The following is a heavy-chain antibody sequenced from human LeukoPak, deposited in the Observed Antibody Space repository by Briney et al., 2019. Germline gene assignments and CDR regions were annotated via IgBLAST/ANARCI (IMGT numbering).Heavy chain of an antibody. Sequence: SETLSLTCTVSGGSISSHYWSWIRQPPGKGLEWIGYIHYSGSTNYNPSLKSRVTISVDTSKTQFPLRLTSVTAADTAVYYCARGRQLVRRVQSFDYWGQGTLVTVSS. CDR3: ARGRQLVRRVQSFDY. CDR2: IHYSGST. J-gene: IGHJ4*02. D-gene: IGHD6-13*01. V-gene: IGHV4-59*11. CDR1: GGSISSHY.